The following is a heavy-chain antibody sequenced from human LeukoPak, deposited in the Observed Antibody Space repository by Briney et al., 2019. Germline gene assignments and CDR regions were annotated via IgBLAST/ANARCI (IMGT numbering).Heavy chain of an antibody. V-gene: IGHV4-61*10. D-gene: IGHD4-17*01. CDR1: GGSVSSGNYY. J-gene: IGHJ6*03. CDR2: IYTSGNT. Sequence: SETLSLTCTVSGGSVSSGNYYWTWIRQPAGKGLEWIGRIYTSGNTNYNPSLKSRVTISIDASKNQFSLRLSSVTAADTAVYYCATRVTTAGYYYYMDVWGKGTTVTVSS. CDR3: ATRVTTAGYYYYMDV.